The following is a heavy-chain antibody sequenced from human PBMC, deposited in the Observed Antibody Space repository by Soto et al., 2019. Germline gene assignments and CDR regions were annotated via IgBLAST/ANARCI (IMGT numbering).Heavy chain of an antibody. CDR3: ARPDHYYGMNV. CDR1: GYTFTSYD. CDR2: MNPNSGNT. J-gene: IGHJ6*02. Sequence: QVQLVQPGAEVKKPGASVKVSCKASGYTFTSYDINWVRQAAGRGLEWMGWMNPNSGNTAYAQNFQGRVTMTRNTSISTAYMELSSLRSDDTAVYYCARPDHYYGMNVWGQGTTVTVSS. V-gene: IGHV1-8*01.